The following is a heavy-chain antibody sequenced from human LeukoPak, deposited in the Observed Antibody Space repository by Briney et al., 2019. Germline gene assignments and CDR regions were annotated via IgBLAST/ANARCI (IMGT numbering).Heavy chain of an antibody. V-gene: IGHV4-39*07. CDR3: ARDPSGFTLYGDYVANWFDP. D-gene: IGHD4-17*01. Sequence: SETLSLTCGVSGGSIANSFNYWVWIRQPPGKGLEWIGSMYYSGKTFYNPSFKSRVTISIDTSKNQFSLKLSSVTAADTAVYYCARDPSGFTLYGDYVANWFDPWGQGTLVIVSS. J-gene: IGHJ5*02. CDR1: GGSIANSFNY. CDR2: MYYSGKT.